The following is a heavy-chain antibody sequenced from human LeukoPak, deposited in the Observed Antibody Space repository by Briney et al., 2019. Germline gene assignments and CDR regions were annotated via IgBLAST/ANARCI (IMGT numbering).Heavy chain of an antibody. CDR2: ISGSGGST. J-gene: IGHJ3*02. Sequence: PGGSLRLSCAASGFTFFGYALSWVRQALEGRLGWVSAISGSGGSTYYTDSVKGRFTISRDNSKNTLYLQMNSPRAEDTAVYYCAKNSGSYYNDAFDIWGQGTMVTVSS. CDR1: GFTFFGYA. D-gene: IGHD3-10*01. CDR3: AKNSGSYYNDAFDI. V-gene: IGHV3-23*01.